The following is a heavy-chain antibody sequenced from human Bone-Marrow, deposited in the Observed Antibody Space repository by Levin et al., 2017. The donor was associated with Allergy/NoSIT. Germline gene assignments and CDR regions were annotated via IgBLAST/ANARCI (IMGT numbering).Heavy chain of an antibody. CDR2: ISSSSSYT. CDR1: GFTFSTYS. D-gene: IGHD4-17*01. V-gene: IGHV3-21*01. Sequence: GESLKISCAASGFTFSTYSMNWVRQAPGKGLEWVSFISSSSSYTYYGDSVKGRFTISRDNAKNSLYLQMSSLRAEDTAVYYCAYGDSANNAFEIWGQGTLVTVSS. CDR3: AYGDSANNAFEI. J-gene: IGHJ3*02.